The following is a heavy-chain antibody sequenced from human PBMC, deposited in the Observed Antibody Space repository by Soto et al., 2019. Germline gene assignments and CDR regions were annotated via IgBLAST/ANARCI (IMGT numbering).Heavy chain of an antibody. CDR1: GFTFSSYA. CDR3: AKFGMATTKRSPPYYIDY. D-gene: IGHD1-1*01. J-gene: IGHJ4*02. V-gene: IGHV3-23*01. Sequence: GGSLRLSCAASGFTFSSYAMSWVRQAPGKGLEWVPSISGSGGGTYYADSVKGRFTFSRDNSKNTLYLQMNSLRAEDTAVYYCAKFGMATTKRSPPYYIDYWSQGALVTVSS. CDR2: ISGSGGGT.